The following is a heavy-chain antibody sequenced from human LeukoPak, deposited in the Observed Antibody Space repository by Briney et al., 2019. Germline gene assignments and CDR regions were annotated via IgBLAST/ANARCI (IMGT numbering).Heavy chain of an antibody. CDR2: ISWNSGSI. V-gene: IGHV3-9*01. D-gene: IGHD6-13*01. J-gene: IGHJ6*02. CDR3: ARDEGIAAAGDYYYYGMDV. CDR1: GFTFDDYA. Sequence: QPGRSLRLSCAASGFTFDDYAMHWVRQAPGKGLEWVSGISWNSGSIGYADSVKGRFTISRDNAKNSLYLQMNSLRAEDTAVYYCARDEGIAAAGDYYYYGMDVWGQGTTVTVSS.